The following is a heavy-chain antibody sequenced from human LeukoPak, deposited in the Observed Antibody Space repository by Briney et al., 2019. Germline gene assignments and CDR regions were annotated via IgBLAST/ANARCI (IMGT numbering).Heavy chain of an antibody. J-gene: IGHJ6*02. D-gene: IGHD5-12*01. V-gene: IGHV3-30*18. CDR2: ISYDGSNK. Sequence: GGSLRLSCAASGFTFSSYGMHWVRQAPGKGLEWVAVISYDGSNKYYADSVKGRITISRDNSKNTLYLQMNSLRAEDTAVYYCAKAGVATIYYYYGMDVWGQGTTVTVSS. CDR3: AKAGVATIYYYYGMDV. CDR1: GFTFSSYG.